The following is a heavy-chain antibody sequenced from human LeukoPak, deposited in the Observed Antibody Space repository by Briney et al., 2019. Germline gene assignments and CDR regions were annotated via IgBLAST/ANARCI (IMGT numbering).Heavy chain of an antibody. V-gene: IGHV1-2*02. CDR3: ARITVGIVDDAFDP. D-gene: IGHD3-22*01. J-gene: IGHJ5*02. Sequence: ASVKVSCKASGYTFTGYYMHWVRQAPGQGLEWMGWINPNSGGTNYAQKFQGRVTMTRNTSISTAYMELSSLRSGDTAMYYCARITVGIVDDAFDPWGQGTLVTVSS. CDR2: INPNSGGT. CDR1: GYTFTGYY.